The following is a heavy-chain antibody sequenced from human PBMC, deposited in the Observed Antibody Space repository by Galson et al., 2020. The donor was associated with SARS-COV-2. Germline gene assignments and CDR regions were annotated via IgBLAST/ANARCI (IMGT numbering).Heavy chain of an antibody. Sequence: GGSLRLSCIVSGFNFEDFWMSWFRQSPGKGPEWVANIRGDGSETYYVDSVKGRFSISRDNAANSLFLQMNSLRVEDTGVYYCTRDGWQGGYWGQGTRVTVSS. CDR3: TRDGWQGGY. J-gene: IGHJ4*01. CDR2: IRGDGSET. D-gene: IGHD6-19*01. V-gene: IGHV3-7*01. CDR1: GFNFEDFW.